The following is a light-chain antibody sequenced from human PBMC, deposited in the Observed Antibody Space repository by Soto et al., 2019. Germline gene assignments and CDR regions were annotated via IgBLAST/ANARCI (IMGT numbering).Light chain of an antibody. J-gene: IGLJ2*01. V-gene: IGLV3-21*02. CDR2: DDS. Sequence: SYELTQPPSVSVAPGQTARITCGGSKIGSKSVHWYQQRPGQAPVLVVYDDSDRPSGIPERFSGSNSGNTATLTISRVEAGDEADYYCQVWDSSTDVVFGGGTQLTVL. CDR3: QVWDSSTDVV. CDR1: KIGSKS.